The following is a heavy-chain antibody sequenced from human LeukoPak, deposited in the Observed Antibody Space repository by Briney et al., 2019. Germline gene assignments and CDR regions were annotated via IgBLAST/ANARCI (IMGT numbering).Heavy chain of an antibody. CDR3: ARGRSPQD. CDR2: INHSGST. V-gene: IGHV4-34*01. Sequence: SETLSLTCAIYSGSFSGYYWNWIRQPPGKGLEWIGEINHSGSTNYNPSLKSRVTISLDTSKNQFSLELTSVTAADTAVYYCARGRSPQDWGQGTLVTVSS. J-gene: IGHJ4*02. CDR1: SGSFSGYY.